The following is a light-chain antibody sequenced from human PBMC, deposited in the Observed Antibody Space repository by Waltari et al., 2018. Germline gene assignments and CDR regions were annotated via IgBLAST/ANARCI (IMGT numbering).Light chain of an antibody. CDR1: QSVLYSSNTKYY. CDR3: HQYYLTPWT. CDR2: WAS. V-gene: IGKV4-1*01. J-gene: IGKJ1*01. Sequence: DIVVTQSPDSLTLSVGEGAPPNSTSSQSVLYSSNTKYYLSCYQQKSGQSPSLLIYWASTREAGVPDRFSGSGSGTDFTLTINGLQPEDAAVYFCHQYYLTPWTFGQGTKLEIK.